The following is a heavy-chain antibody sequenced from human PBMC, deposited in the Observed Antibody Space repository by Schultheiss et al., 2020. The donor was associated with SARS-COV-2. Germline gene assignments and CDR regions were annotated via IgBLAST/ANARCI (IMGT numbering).Heavy chain of an antibody. J-gene: IGHJ5*02. V-gene: IGHV4-34*01. Sequence: SETLSLTCTVSGGSISSYYWSWIRQPPGKGLEWIGEINHSGSTNYNPSLKSRVTISVDTSKNQFSLKLSSVTAADTAVYYCARSAIVATIDWFDPWGQGTLVTVSS. CDR3: ARSAIVATIDWFDP. CDR2: INHSGST. CDR1: GGSISSYY. D-gene: IGHD5-12*01.